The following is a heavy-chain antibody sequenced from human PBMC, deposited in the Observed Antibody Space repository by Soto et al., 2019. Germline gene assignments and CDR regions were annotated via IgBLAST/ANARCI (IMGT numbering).Heavy chain of an antibody. J-gene: IGHJ4*02. CDR3: ARVQEKWSKFFDF. D-gene: IGHD2-15*01. CDR1: GYTFTNYG. Sequence: GASVKVSCKASGYTFTNYGIIWVRQAPGQGLEWMGWINTYNGNTNYAQRLQGRVSMTTDTFTSTAYVEVRSLRSDDTAVYYCARVQEKWSKFFDFWGQGSLVTVSS. V-gene: IGHV1-18*01. CDR2: INTYNGNT.